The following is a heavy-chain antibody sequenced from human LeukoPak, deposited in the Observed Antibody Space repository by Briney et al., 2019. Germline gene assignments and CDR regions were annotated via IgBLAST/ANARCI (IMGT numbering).Heavy chain of an antibody. CDR3: ARVGYGGNIRTGNYFDY. Sequence: PGGSLRLSCAASGFTFSSYWMSWLRQAPGKGLEWVANIKQDGSEKYYVDSVKGRFTISRDNAKNSLYLQMNSLRAEDTAVYYCARVGYGGNIRTGNYFDYWGQGTLVTVSS. V-gene: IGHV3-7*01. D-gene: IGHD4-23*01. CDR1: GFTFSSYW. J-gene: IGHJ4*02. CDR2: IKQDGSEK.